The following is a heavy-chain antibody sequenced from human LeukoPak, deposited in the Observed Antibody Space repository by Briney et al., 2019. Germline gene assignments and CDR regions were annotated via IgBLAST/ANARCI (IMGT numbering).Heavy chain of an antibody. J-gene: IGHJ3*02. CDR1: RFTFSNYA. Sequence: GGSLRLSCSASRFTFSNYAMHWVRQAPGKGLEYVSTVTSNGGATYYADSVKGRFTISRDNSKNTLYLQMSSLRAGDTAVYYCVKGVGATAAFDIWGQGTMVTVSS. CDR2: VTSNGGAT. D-gene: IGHD1-26*01. CDR3: VKGVGATAAFDI. V-gene: IGHV3-64D*06.